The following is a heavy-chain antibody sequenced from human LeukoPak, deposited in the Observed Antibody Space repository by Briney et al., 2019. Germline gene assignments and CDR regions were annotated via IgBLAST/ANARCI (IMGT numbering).Heavy chain of an antibody. CDR2: INTDGSTT. CDR1: GFTFSSYW. Sequence: GGSLRLSCAASGFTFSSYWMHWVRQVPGKGLVWVSGINTDGSTTSYADSVKGRFTISRDSSKNTLYLQMNSLRAEDTAVYYCAAGRSGYDQFDYWGQGTLVTVSS. D-gene: IGHD5-12*01. J-gene: IGHJ4*02. V-gene: IGHV3-74*01. CDR3: AAGRSGYDQFDY.